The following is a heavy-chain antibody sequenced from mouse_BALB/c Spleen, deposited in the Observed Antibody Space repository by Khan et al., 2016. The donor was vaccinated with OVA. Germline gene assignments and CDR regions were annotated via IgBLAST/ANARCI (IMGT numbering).Heavy chain of an antibody. Sequence: QVQLKESGPGLVAPSQSLSITCTVSGFSLTSYGVHWVRQPPGKGLEWLGIIWDGGSTNYNSAHLSRLSISKDNSKSKVFLKINSLQTDDTAMYYCARDTTATPYWGQGTLVTVSA. CDR1: GFSLTSYG. J-gene: IGHJ3*01. V-gene: IGHV2-9*02. CDR2: IWDGGST. CDR3: ARDTTATPY. D-gene: IGHD1-2*01.